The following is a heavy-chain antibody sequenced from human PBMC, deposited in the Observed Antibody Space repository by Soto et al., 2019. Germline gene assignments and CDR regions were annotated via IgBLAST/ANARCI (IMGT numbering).Heavy chain of an antibody. J-gene: IGHJ4*02. CDR1: GGTFSSYA. D-gene: IGHD6-6*01. V-gene: IGHV1-69*06. Sequence: QVQLVQSGAEVKKPGSSVKVSCKASGGTFSSYAINWVRQLPGQGLEWMGGIMPIIGTATYAQMFQGRVTITADKSTSTAYMELSSLRSEDTAVYYCARGGYSSSYRLDYWGQGTLVTVSS. CDR2: IMPIIGTA. CDR3: ARGGYSSSYRLDY.